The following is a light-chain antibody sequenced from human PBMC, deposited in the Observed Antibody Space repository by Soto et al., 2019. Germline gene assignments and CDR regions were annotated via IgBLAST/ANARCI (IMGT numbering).Light chain of an antibody. CDR2: GAS. J-gene: IGKJ1*01. V-gene: IGKV3-15*01. CDR3: QQYDNWPRT. CDR1: QSIGSN. Sequence: DKVMTQSPATLSVSPGESVTLSCRASQSIGSNLAWFQQKRGQTPRLLIYGASARATGVPDRFSGSGSGTEFTLTISSLQSEDCAVYYCQQYDNWPRTFGQGTKVESK.